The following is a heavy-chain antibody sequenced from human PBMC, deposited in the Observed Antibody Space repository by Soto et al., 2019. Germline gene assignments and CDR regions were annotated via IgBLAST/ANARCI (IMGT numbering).Heavy chain of an antibody. J-gene: IGHJ6*02. CDR3: ARPYGGQYGMDV. V-gene: IGHV3-21*01. CDR2: ISSSSSYI. D-gene: IGHD4-17*01. Sequence: EVQLVESGGGLVKPGGSLRLSCAASGFTFSSYSMNWVRQAPGKGLEWVSSISSSSSYIYYADSVKGRFTISRDNAKNLLYLQMNSLRAEDTAVYYCARPYGGQYGMDVWGQGNTVTVSS. CDR1: GFTFSSYS.